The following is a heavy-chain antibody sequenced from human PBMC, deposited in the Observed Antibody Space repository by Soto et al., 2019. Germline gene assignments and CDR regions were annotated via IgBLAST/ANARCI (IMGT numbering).Heavy chain of an antibody. CDR2: ISYDGSNK. V-gene: IGHV3-30-3*01. J-gene: IGHJ6*02. Sequence: GGSLSVSCAASGLNFSSYAMHWVRPAPGKGLEWVAVISYDGSNKYYADSVKGRFTISRDNSKNTLYLQMNSLRAEDTAVYYCSRVEWYGTASEIYGMDVWGQGTTVTVSS. D-gene: IGHD3-10*01. CDR3: SRVEWYGTASEIYGMDV. CDR1: GLNFSSYA.